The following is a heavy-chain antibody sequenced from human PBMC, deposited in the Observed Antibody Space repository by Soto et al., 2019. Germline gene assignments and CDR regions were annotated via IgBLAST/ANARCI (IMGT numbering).Heavy chain of an antibody. J-gene: IGHJ4*02. CDR3: AKDPWYYGY. CDR2: ISYDGSNK. Sequence: QVQLVESGGGVVQPGRSLRLSCAASGFTFSSYGMHWVRQAPGKGLEWVAVISYDGSNKYYADSVKGRFTISRDNSKNTLYLQMNSLRAEDTAVYYCAKDPWYYGYWVQGTLVTVSS. CDR1: GFTFSSYG. V-gene: IGHV3-30*18.